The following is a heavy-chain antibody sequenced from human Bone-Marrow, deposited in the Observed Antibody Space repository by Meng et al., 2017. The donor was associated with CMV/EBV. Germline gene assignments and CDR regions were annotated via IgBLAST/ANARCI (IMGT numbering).Heavy chain of an antibody. D-gene: IGHD3-22*01. CDR1: GFTFSSYS. J-gene: IGHJ6*01. Sequence: GESLKISCAASGFTFSSYSMNWLRQAPGKVLECVSSISSSSSYIYYADSVKGRFTISRDNAKNSLYLQMNSLRAEDTAVYYCARDHSYYDSSGYSKGVARYYYYYGMDVWGRGNTVNGAS. CDR3: ARDHSYYDSSGYSKGVARYYYYYGMDV. CDR2: ISSSSSYI. V-gene: IGHV3-21*01.